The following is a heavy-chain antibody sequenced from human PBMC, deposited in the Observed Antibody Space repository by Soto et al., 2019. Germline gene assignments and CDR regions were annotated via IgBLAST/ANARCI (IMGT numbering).Heavy chain of an antibody. J-gene: IGHJ4*02. CDR3: AREDPSANFDY. D-gene: IGHD6-19*01. CDR1: GYTFTGYY. V-gene: IGHV1-46*01. CDR2: INPSGGST. Sequence: APVKVSCKASGYTFTGYYMHWVLQAPGQGLEWMGIINPSGGSTSYAQKFQGRVTMTRDTSTSTVYMELSSLRSEDTAVYYCAREDPSANFDYWGQGTLVTVSS.